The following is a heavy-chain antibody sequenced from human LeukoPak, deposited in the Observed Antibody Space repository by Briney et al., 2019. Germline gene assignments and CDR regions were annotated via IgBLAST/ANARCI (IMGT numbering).Heavy chain of an antibody. CDR2: IYYSGST. V-gene: IGHV4-39*07. CDR1: GVSISSSSYY. D-gene: IGHD5-18*01. CDR3: ASGVDTAMVTWWY. J-gene: IGHJ4*02. Sequence: SETLSLTCTVSGVSISSSSYYWGWLRPPPGKGLEWNGSIYYSGSTYYNPSLKSLITISVNTYNNPFSLKLSSLPAAAPAVYYCASGVDTAMVTWWYWGQGTLVTASS.